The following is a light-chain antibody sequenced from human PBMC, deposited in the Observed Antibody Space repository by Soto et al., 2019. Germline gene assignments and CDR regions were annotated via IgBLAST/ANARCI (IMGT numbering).Light chain of an antibody. J-gene: IGKJ1*01. CDR1: QSISSS. CDR2: DAS. CDR3: QQRSEWPRT. V-gene: IGKV3-11*01. Sequence: EIVLTQSPATLSLSAGERATLSCRASQSISSSLAWYQQKPGQAPRLLIYDASSRATDFPDRFSGSGSGTDFTLTIGSLEPEDFAVYYCQQRSEWPRTFGQGTKVEIK.